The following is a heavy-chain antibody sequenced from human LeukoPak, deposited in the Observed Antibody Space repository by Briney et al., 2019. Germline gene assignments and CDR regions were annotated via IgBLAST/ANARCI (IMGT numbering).Heavy chain of an antibody. J-gene: IGHJ6*02. V-gene: IGHV4-59*01. Sequence: PSQTLSLTCAVSGGSISRFYWSCIRQPPGKGLEGWGYIYYSGSTNYNPSLKSRVTISVDTSTNQFSLTLSSVTAADTAAYYCARGGLLRYFDWLPNTMDVWGQGTTITVSS. D-gene: IGHD3-9*01. CDR1: GGSISRFY. CDR3: ARGGLLRYFDWLPNTMDV. CDR2: IYYSGST.